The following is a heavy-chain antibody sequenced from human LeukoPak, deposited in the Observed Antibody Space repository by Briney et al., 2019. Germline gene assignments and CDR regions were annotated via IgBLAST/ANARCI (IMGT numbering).Heavy chain of an antibody. D-gene: IGHD3-10*01. CDR3: AKVYGSGCHYHYFDK. CDR2: IWYDGSKE. Sequence: GRSLRLSCAASGFTFSTYAMHWVRQAPGKGLEWVAVIWYDGSKEYYADSVKGRFTISRDISKNTVYLQMNSLRAEDTAVYYCAKVYGSGCHYHYFDKWGQGTLVTVSS. V-gene: IGHV3-33*06. J-gene: IGHJ4*02. CDR1: GFTFSTYA.